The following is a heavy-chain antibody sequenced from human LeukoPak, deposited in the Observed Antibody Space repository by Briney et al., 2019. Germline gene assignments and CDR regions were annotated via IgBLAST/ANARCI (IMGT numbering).Heavy chain of an antibody. Sequence: PGGSLRLSCAASGFTFSSYAMSWVRQAPGKGLEWVSSISSSSSYIYYADSVKGRFTISRDNAKNSLFLQMNSLRAEDTAVYYCATYYYYDSSQYYFDYWGQGTLVTVSS. CDR3: ATYYYYDSSQYYFDY. CDR2: ISSSSSYI. V-gene: IGHV3-21*01. D-gene: IGHD3-22*01. CDR1: GFTFSSYA. J-gene: IGHJ4*02.